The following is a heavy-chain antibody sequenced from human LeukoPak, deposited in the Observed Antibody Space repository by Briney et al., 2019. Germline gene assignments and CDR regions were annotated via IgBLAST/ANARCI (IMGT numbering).Heavy chain of an antibody. J-gene: IGHJ3*01. D-gene: IGHD1-7*01. V-gene: IGHV3-23*01. Sequence: GGSLRLSCAASGFTFSNYAMSWVRQTPRKGLDWVSVISSSGDTTHYADSVKGRFIISRDNSKNTLYLQMNSLRAEDTALYYCVKEAGTTLAGGFWGQGTMASASS. CDR1: GFTFSNYA. CDR2: ISSSGDTT. CDR3: VKEAGTTLAGGF.